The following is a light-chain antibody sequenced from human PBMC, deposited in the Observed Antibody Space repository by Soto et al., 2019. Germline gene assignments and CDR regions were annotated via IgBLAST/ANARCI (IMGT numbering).Light chain of an antibody. J-gene: IGKJ1*01. V-gene: IGKV3-15*01. CDR2: GAS. CDR1: QSVDTY. CDR3: QQSFSSPWT. Sequence: ETVMTQSPATLSVSPGDRATLSCRASQSVDTYLAWYQQKPGQAPRLLIYGASTRATGIPARFSGSGSGTEFTLTISSLQPEDFATYFCQQSFSSPWTFGQGTKVVIK.